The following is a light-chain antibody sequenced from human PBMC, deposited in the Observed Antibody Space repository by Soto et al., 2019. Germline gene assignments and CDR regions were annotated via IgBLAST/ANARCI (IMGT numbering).Light chain of an antibody. V-gene: IGKV2-30*01. CDR2: KVS. CDR1: QSLVSSGGNTY. J-gene: IGKJ2*01. CDR3: MQASYWYT. Sequence: DVVLTQSPLSLPVTLGQPASISCRSSQSLVSSGGNTYLNWFQQRPGQSPRRLIYKVSYRDSGVPDRFSGSGSGTDFTLKIRRVEAEDVGVYYCMQASYWYTFALGTRLEI.